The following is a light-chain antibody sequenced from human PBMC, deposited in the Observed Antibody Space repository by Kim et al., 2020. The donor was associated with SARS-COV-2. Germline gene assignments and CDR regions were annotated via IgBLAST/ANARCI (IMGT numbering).Light chain of an antibody. CDR1: SSNIGSNY. J-gene: IGLJ1*01. Sequence: QSVLTQPPSASGTPGQRVTISCSGSSSNIGSNYVYWYQQLPGTATKLLIYNLNQRPSGVPDRFSGSRSGTSASLAISGLRSEDEADYSCAAWDDSLSGYVFGTGTKVTVL. CDR2: NLN. CDR3: AAWDDSLSGYV. V-gene: IGLV1-47*02.